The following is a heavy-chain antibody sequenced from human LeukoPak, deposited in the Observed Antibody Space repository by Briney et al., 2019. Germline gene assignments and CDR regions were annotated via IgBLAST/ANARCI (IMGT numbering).Heavy chain of an antibody. CDR2: VKQDGSEK. Sequence: GGSLRLSCAASGFMFSSYWMSWVRQAPGKGLEWVANVKQDGSEKYYVDSVRGRFTISRENARNSLYLQMNSLRAEDTAVYYCARNLGASSWYGFDYWGQGTLVTVSS. CDR1: GFMFSSYW. CDR3: ARNLGASSWYGFDY. J-gene: IGHJ4*02. V-gene: IGHV3-7*01. D-gene: IGHD6-13*01.